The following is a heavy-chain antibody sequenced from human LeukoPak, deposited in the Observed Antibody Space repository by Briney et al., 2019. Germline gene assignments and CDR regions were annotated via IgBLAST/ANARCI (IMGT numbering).Heavy chain of an antibody. D-gene: IGHD3-16*01. CDR3: ASRRALTKAIRKPLRGFDS. J-gene: IGHJ4*02. Sequence: SETLSLTCGVYGGSLSGYYWSWIRQPPGKGLEWIGEINEGGSTKYNPSLKSRVSISVDTSKSQFSLKLSSVAAADTAEYFCASRRALTKAIRKPLRGFDSWGQGTLVTVSS. CDR1: GGSLSGYY. CDR2: INEGGST. V-gene: IGHV4-34*01.